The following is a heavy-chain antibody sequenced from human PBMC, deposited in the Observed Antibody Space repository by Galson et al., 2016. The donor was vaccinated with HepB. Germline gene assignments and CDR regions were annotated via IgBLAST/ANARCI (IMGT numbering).Heavy chain of an antibody. CDR3: ATDPPVDSDVFDI. D-gene: IGHD3/OR15-3a*01. J-gene: IGHJ3*02. Sequence: SLRLSCAASGFTFGSYWMTWVRQAPGKGLEWVANIKQDGSTKYYVDSAKGRFTISRDNAKNSLYLQMNSLRVEDTAVYYCATDPPVDSDVFDIWGQGTMVTVSS. CDR2: IKQDGSTK. V-gene: IGHV3-7*03. CDR1: GFTFGSYW.